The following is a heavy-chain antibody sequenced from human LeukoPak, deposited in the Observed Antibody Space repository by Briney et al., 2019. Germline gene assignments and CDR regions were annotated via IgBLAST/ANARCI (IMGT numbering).Heavy chain of an antibody. D-gene: IGHD3-3*01. CDR1: GYTFTSYG. CDR2: ISAYNGNT. V-gene: IGHV1-18*01. CDR3: ARDNPTPYYDFWSGYSHFDY. Sequence: ASVKVSCKASGYTFTSYGISWVRQAPGQGLEWMGWISAYNGNTNYAQKLRGRVTMTTDTSTSTAYMELRSLRSDDTAVYYCARDNPTPYYDFWSGYSHFDYWGQGTLVTVSS. J-gene: IGHJ4*02.